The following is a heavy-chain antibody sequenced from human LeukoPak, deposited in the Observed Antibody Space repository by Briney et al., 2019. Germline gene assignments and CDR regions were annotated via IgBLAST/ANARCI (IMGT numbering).Heavy chain of an antibody. J-gene: IGHJ4*02. V-gene: IGHV3-23*01. CDR1: GFTFTSYA. CDR3: ARDGVRDGLYFDR. Sequence: GGSLRLSCAASGFTFTSYAMSWVRQAPGKGLEWVSAISGSGSSTYYADSVKGRFTVSRDNSENTLYLQMNSLRDEDTAVYSCARDGVRDGLYFDRWGQGTLVTVSS. CDR2: ISGSGSST. D-gene: IGHD5-24*01.